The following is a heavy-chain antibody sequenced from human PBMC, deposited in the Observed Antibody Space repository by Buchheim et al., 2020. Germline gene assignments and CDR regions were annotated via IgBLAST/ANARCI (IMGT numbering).Heavy chain of an antibody. Sequence: QVHLVQSGGGVVPPGGSMRLSCAASGFDFSVYAMHWVRQAPGKGLEWVAVISYDGRHTYYAESVKGRFTISRDNFKSTLHLEMKSLRDDETALYYCARVGAGYSYGNGIDCWGQATL. CDR2: ISYDGRHT. V-gene: IGHV3-30*04. D-gene: IGHD5-18*01. J-gene: IGHJ4*02. CDR1: GFDFSVYA. CDR3: ARVGAGYSYGNGIDC.